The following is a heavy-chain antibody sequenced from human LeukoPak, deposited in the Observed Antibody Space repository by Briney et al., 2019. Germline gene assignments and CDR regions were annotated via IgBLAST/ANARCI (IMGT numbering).Heavy chain of an antibody. V-gene: IGHV4-34*01. CDR3: ARGSGRGTYYFDY. CDR2: INHSGST. D-gene: IGHD3-10*01. J-gene: IGHJ4*02. Sequence: SSETLSLTCAVYGGSFSGYYWSWIRQPPGKGLEWIGEINHSGSTNYNPSLKSRVTISVDTSKNQFSLKLSSVTAADTAVYYCARGSGRGTYYFDYWGQGTLVTVSS. CDR1: GGSFSGYY.